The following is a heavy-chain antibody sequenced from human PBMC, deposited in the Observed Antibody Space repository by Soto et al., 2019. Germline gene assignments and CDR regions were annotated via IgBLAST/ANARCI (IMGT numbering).Heavy chain of an antibody. CDR2: ISYDGSNK. J-gene: IGHJ4*02. Sequence: GGSLRLSCAASGFTFSSYGMHWVRQAPGKGLEWVAVISYDGSNKYYADSVKGRFTISRDNSKNTLYLQMNSLRAEDTAVYYCAKEGDSGYDMYYFDYWGQGTLVTVSS. CDR1: GFTFSSYG. V-gene: IGHV3-30*18. D-gene: IGHD5-12*01. CDR3: AKEGDSGYDMYYFDY.